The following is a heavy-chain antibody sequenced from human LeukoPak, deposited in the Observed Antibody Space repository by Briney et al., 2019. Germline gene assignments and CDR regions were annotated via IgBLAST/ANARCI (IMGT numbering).Heavy chain of an antibody. D-gene: IGHD6-13*01. CDR1: GFTFSSYG. Sequence: GGSLRLSCAASGFTFSSYGMHWVRQAPGKGLEWVAVISYDGSNKYYADSVKGRFTISRDNSKNTLYLQMSSLRAEDTAVYYCAKELRAAEFDYWGQGTLVTVSS. V-gene: IGHV3-30*18. CDR3: AKELRAAEFDY. J-gene: IGHJ4*02. CDR2: ISYDGSNK.